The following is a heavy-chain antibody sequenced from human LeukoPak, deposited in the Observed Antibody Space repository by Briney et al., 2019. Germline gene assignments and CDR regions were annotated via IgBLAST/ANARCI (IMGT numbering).Heavy chain of an antibody. CDR3: ARGGVVAHYSN. CDR1: GGSISSSTYY. J-gene: IGHJ4*02. V-gene: IGHV4-39*07. Sequence: SETLSLTCTVSGGSISSSTYYWGWIRQPPGRGLEWIGSIYYSGSTYYSPSLKSRVTISLDTSEYQFSLKLSSVTAADTAVYFCARGGVVAHYSNWGQGTLVTVSS. D-gene: IGHD2-2*01. CDR2: IYYSGST.